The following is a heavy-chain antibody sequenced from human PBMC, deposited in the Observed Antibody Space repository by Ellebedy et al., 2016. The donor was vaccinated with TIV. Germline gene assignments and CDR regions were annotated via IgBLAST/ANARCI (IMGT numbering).Heavy chain of an antibody. J-gene: IGHJ4*02. Sequence: GESLKISCAASGFTFSSYGMHWVRQAPGKGLEWVAVIWYDGSKTYYADSVKGRFTIYRDNSKNTLYLQMNSLRAEDTAVYFCAGGYYYDSSGYSFDYWGQGTLVTVSS. CDR3: AGGYYYDSSGYSFDY. D-gene: IGHD3-22*01. CDR2: IWYDGSKT. CDR1: GFTFSSYG. V-gene: IGHV3-33*01.